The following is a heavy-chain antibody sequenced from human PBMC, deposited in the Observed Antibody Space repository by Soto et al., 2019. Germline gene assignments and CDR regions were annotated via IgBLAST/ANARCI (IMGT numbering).Heavy chain of an antibody. CDR1: GFPFKSST. Sequence: QMQLVQSGPGEKMPGTSVKVCCQAAGFPFKSSTVQWVRQARGQGLEWIGWIAVESGKTKYAHLVQDRAAIDRDLSTSTAFMELNSLRSEDTAVYYCAARHCGGGSCYSHEEAFEGWGPGTVVTVSS. D-gene: IGHD2-15*01. V-gene: IGHV1-58*01. CDR2: IAVESGKT. J-gene: IGHJ3*01. CDR3: AARHCGGGSCYSHEEAFEG.